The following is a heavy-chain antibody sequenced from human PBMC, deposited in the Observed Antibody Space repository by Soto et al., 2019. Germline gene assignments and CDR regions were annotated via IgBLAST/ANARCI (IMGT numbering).Heavy chain of an antibody. Sequence: TGGSLRLSCAASGFTFSSYYMHWVRQATGKGLEWVSTIGTAGDTYYPGSVKGRFTISRENAKNSLYLQMNSLRAGDTAVYYCARGVTMVRGVIIDWFDPWGQGT. J-gene: IGHJ5*02. D-gene: IGHD3-10*01. CDR1: GFTFSSYY. CDR3: ARGVTMVRGVIIDWFDP. V-gene: IGHV3-13*04. CDR2: IGTAGDT.